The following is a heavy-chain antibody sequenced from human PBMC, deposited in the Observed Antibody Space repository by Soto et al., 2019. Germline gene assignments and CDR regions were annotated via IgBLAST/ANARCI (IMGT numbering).Heavy chain of an antibody. Sequence: PGGSLRLSCAASGFTFSSYAMSWVRQAPGKGLEWVSAVSGSGGSTYYADSVKGRFTISSDNSNNTLYLQMNSLRAEDTAVYYCATRYRPCSSTSCPFLDAIDIWGQGTMVTVSS. CDR2: VSGSGGST. CDR3: ATRYRPCSSTSCPFLDAIDI. V-gene: IGHV3-23*01. D-gene: IGHD2-2*01. J-gene: IGHJ3*02. CDR1: GFTFSSYA.